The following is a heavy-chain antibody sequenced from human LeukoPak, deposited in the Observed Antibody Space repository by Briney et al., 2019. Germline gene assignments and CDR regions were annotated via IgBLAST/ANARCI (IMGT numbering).Heavy chain of an antibody. D-gene: IGHD7-27*01. CDR1: GASVSSSSYF. CDR3: ASRDVVSLTAIDTWFDS. Sequence: PSETLSLTCAVSGASVSSSSYFWGWIRHPPGEGPEWRGSAYYNGATYYNPSLKSRVTISLDTSKNQFTLTVTSVTVADTALYFCASRDVVSLTAIDTWFDSWGQGTLVTVS. CDR2: AYYNGAT. J-gene: IGHJ5*01. V-gene: IGHV4-39*06.